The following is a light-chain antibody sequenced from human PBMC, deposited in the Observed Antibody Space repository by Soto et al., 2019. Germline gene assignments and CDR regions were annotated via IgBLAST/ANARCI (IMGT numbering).Light chain of an antibody. CDR3: MQALQTPT. Sequence: IVLTQSPLSLAVSPGEPASISCRSSQSLLKTDGFQYLDWYLQKPGQSPQLLIFVASNRASGVPDRFSGSGSGTDFNLRISRVEAEDVGVYYCMQALQTPTFGQGTRLEIK. V-gene: IGKV2-28*01. J-gene: IGKJ5*01. CDR1: QSLLKTDGFQY. CDR2: VAS.